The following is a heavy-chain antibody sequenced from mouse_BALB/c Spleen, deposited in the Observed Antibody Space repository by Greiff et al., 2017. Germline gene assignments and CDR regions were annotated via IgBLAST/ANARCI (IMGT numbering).Heavy chain of an antibody. CDR2: IDPANGNT. CDR3: APSSGYVRPWFAY. CDR1: AFNIKDTY. D-gene: IGHD3-1*01. Sequence: EVQLQQSGAELVKPGASVRFSSPASAFNIKDTYMPWVKQRPEQGLEWIGRIDPANGNTKYDPKFQGKATITADTSSNTAYLQLSSLTSEDTAVYYCAPSSGYVRPWFAYWGQGTLVTVSA. J-gene: IGHJ3*01. V-gene: IGHV14-3*02.